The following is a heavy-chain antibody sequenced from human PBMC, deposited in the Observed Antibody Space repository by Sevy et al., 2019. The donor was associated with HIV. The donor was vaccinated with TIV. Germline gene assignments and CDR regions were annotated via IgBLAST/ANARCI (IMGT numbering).Heavy chain of an antibody. V-gene: IGHV3-30*18. CDR1: GFTFSSHG. Sequence: GGSLRLSCAASGFTFSSHGMHWVRRAPGKGLEWVGFISFDGNKRYYPDSVKGRFTISRDNSKNTLYLQMNGLRAEDTAVYYCAKGEGYCSGGSCNPGVSWGQGTLVTVSS. CDR2: ISFDGNKR. D-gene: IGHD2-15*01. CDR3: AKGEGYCSGGSCNPGVS. J-gene: IGHJ5*02.